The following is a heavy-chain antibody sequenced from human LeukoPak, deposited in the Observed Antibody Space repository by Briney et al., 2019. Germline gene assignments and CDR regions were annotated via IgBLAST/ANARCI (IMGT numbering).Heavy chain of an antibody. J-gene: IGHJ4*02. CDR1: GLTFSNAW. D-gene: IGHD5-12*01. Sequence: GGSLRLSCAVSGLTFSNAWMRWVRQAPGKGLEWVAVISYDGSNKYYADSVKGRFTISRDNSKNTLYLQMNSLRAEDTAVYYCAKVGHIVATIIYYWGQGTLVTVSS. CDR2: ISYDGSNK. V-gene: IGHV3-30*18. CDR3: AKVGHIVATIIYY.